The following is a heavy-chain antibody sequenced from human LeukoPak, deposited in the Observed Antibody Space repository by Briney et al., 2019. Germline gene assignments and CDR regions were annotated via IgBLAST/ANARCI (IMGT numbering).Heavy chain of an antibody. J-gene: IGHJ6*03. V-gene: IGHV4-39*01. CDR3: ARHVAVNSRYYYYYYMDV. D-gene: IGHD4-23*01. CDR2: IYYSGST. CDR1: GGSISSSSYY. Sequence: PSETLSLTCTVSGGSISSSSYYWGWIRQPPGKGLEWIGSIYYSGSTYYNPSLKSRVTISVDTSKNQFSLKLSSATAADTAVYYGARHVAVNSRYYYYYYMDVWGKGTTVTVSS.